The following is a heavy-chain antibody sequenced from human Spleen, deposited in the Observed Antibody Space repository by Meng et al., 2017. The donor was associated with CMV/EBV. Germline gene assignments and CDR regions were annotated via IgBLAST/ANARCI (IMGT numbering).Heavy chain of an antibody. CDR3: ARGQNTRIYSAFDY. CDR2: ISGSGGSP. D-gene: IGHD3-22*01. CDR1: GFTFSAYG. V-gene: IGHV3-23*01. J-gene: IGHJ4*02. Sequence: GEALKISCAASGFTFSAYGMRWVRQAPGKGLEWVSGISGSGGSPYYADSVKGRFTISRDNSKNTLYLQMNSLRAEDTAVYYCARGQNTRIYSAFDYWGQGTLVTVSS.